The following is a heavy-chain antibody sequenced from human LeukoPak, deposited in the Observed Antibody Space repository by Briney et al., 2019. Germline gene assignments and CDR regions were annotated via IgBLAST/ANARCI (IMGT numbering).Heavy chain of an antibody. Sequence: PGGSLRLSCAASGFTFDDYGMSWVRQAPGKGLGWVSGINWNGGSTGYADSVKGRFTISRDNAKNSLYLQMNSLRAEDTALYYCARDGAGGELIHFDYWGQGTLVTVSS. CDR2: INWNGGST. D-gene: IGHD3-10*01. CDR1: GFTFDDYG. J-gene: IGHJ4*02. V-gene: IGHV3-20*04. CDR3: ARDGAGGELIHFDY.